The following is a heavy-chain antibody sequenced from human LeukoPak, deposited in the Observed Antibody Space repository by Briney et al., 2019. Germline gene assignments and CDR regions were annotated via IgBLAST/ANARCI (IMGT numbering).Heavy chain of an antibody. CDR2: IKEDGSEK. Sequence: GGSLRLSCAASGFIFSSYWMSWVRQAPGKGLEWVANIKEDGSEKYYVDSVKGRFTISRDNAKNSLYLQTDSLRAEDTAVYYCARRALRYCSSTSCPAQYYGVDVWGKGTTVTVSS. CDR1: GFIFSSYW. D-gene: IGHD2-2*01. V-gene: IGHV3-7*03. CDR3: ARRALRYCSSTSCPAQYYGVDV. J-gene: IGHJ6*04.